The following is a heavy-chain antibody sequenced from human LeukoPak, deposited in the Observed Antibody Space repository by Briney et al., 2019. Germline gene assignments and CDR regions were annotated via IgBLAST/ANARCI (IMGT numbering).Heavy chain of an antibody. CDR2: ISSSSSYI. D-gene: IGHD2-21*02. CDR3: ARDVTHCGGDCYSGDY. J-gene: IGHJ4*02. Sequence: GGSLRLSCAASGFTFSSYTMNWVRQAPGKELEWVSSISSSSSYINYADSVKGRFTISRDNAKNSLYLQMNSLRAEDTAVYYCARDVTHCGGDCYSGDYWGQGTLVTVSS. CDR1: GFTFSSYT. V-gene: IGHV3-21*01.